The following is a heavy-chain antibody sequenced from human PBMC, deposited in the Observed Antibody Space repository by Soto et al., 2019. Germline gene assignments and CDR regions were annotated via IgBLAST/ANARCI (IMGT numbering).Heavy chain of an antibody. CDR2: ICYSGNT. D-gene: IGHD2-15*01. V-gene: IGHV4-31*03. Sequence: SENLSLTCSVSGGSISSSSYYWAWIRQAPGKGLEWIGYICYSGNTYYNPSLKSRVTISVDTSKNQFSLNLSSVTAADTAVYYCARISARAHDIETSGAFDIWGQGTVVTVSS. CDR1: GGSISSSSYY. CDR3: ARISARAHDIETSGAFDI. J-gene: IGHJ3*02.